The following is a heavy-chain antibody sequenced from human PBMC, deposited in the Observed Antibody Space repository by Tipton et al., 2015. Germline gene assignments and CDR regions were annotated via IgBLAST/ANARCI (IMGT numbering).Heavy chain of an antibody. CDR3: AGRGFYDYSVDPIDY. CDR2: IHHTGNT. D-gene: IGHD3-16*01. CDR1: GGSISGSNW. J-gene: IGHJ4*02. Sequence: TLSLTCAVSGGSISGSNWWTWVRQPQGKGLEWIAEIHHTGNTNYNPSLRSRVTISVDKSKNEFSLNVRSVTAADTATYYCAGRGFYDYSVDPIDYWGQGTLVTVSS. V-gene: IGHV4-4*02.